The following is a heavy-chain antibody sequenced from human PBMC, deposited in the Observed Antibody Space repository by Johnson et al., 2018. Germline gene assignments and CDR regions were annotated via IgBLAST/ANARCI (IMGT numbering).Heavy chain of an antibody. CDR3: ARAEGIAAAGLLQH. D-gene: IGHD6-13*01. CDR2: ISYDGSKK. J-gene: IGHJ1*01. V-gene: IGHV3-30-3*01. CDR1: GFTFSSYA. Sequence: QVQLVESGGGVVQPGRSLRLSCAASGFTFSSYAMHWVRQAPGKGLEWVAVISYDGSKKYYADSVKGRFTISRDNSKNTLYLQMNSLRAEDTAVYYGARAEGIAAAGLLQHWGQGTLVTVSS.